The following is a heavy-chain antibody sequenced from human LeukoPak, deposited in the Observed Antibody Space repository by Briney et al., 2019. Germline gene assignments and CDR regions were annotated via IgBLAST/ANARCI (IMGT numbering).Heavy chain of an antibody. Sequence: GASVKVSCKASGYTFTSYYMHWVRQAPGQGLEGMGIINPSGGSTSYAQKFQGRVTMTRDTSTSTVYMELSSLRSEDTAVYYCARRSGWYYFDYWGQGTLVTVSS. V-gene: IGHV1-46*01. D-gene: IGHD6-19*01. CDR3: ARRSGWYYFDY. CDR2: INPSGGST. J-gene: IGHJ4*02. CDR1: GYTFTSYY.